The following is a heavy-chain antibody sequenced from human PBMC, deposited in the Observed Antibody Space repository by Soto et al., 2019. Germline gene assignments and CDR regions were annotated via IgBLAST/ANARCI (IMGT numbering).Heavy chain of an antibody. Sequence: GGSLRLSCAASGFTFSSYSMNWVRQAPGKGLEWVSSISSSSSYIYYADSVKGRFTISRDNSKNTLYLQMNSLRAEDTAVYYCAKRIIVVRGAQYYYAMDVWGQGTTVTVSS. D-gene: IGHD3-10*01. J-gene: IGHJ6*02. V-gene: IGHV3-21*04. CDR3: AKRIIVVRGAQYYYAMDV. CDR2: ISSSSSYI. CDR1: GFTFSSYS.